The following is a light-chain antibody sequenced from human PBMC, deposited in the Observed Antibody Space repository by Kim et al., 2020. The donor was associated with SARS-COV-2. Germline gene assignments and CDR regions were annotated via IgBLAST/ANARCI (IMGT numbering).Light chain of an antibody. CDR1: SRDIGNYNY. Sequence: GQSVNISCTGTSRDIGNYNYVSWYQQHPGQAPQLVIYEVDKRPSGVPDRFSASKSGNTAFLTVYGLQTEDEADYHCSSYAGTNNVLFGGGTQLTVL. CDR2: EVD. CDR3: SSYAGTNNVL. J-gene: IGLJ3*02. V-gene: IGLV2-8*01.